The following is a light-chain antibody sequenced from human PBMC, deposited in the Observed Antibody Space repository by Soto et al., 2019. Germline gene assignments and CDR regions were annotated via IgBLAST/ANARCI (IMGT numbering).Light chain of an antibody. CDR1: SSDVGGYNY. CDR2: DVS. CDR3: SSYTSSSTLYV. J-gene: IGLJ1*01. Sequence: QSVLTQPASVSGSPGQSITISCTGTSSDVGGYNYVSWYQQHPGKAPKLMIYDVSNRPSGVSNRFSGSKSGNTASLTISGLQAEDEDDYYCSSYTSSSTLYVFGTGTKLTAL. V-gene: IGLV2-14*01.